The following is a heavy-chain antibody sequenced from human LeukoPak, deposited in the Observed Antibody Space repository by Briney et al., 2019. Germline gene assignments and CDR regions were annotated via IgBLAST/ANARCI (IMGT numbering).Heavy chain of an antibody. CDR2: IESESDGGTT. D-gene: IGHD4-17*01. V-gene: IGHV3-15*04. CDR1: GFTFSDAW. CDR3: ATDYGDYAYDAYHI. Sequence: GGSLRLSCAASGFTFSDAWMTWVRQASGKGLEWVGRIESESDGGTTDYAAPVKGRFTISRDDSKNRLYLQMSSLKTEDTAVYYCATDYGDYAYDAYHIWGQGTMVTVSS. J-gene: IGHJ3*02.